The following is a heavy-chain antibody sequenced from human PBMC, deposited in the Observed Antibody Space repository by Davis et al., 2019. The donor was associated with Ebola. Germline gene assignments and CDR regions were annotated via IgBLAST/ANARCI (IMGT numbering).Heavy chain of an antibody. Sequence: SSNYIYYADSVKGRFTISRDNAKNSLYLQMNNLRAEDTAVYYCARAWYSSSWEIDYWGQGTLVTVSS. CDR3: ARAWYSSSWEIDY. J-gene: IGHJ4*02. CDR2: SSNYI. D-gene: IGHD6-13*01. V-gene: IGHV3-21*01.